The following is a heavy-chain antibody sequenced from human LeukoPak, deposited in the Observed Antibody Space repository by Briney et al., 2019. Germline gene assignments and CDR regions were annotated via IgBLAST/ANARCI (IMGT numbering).Heavy chain of an antibody. CDR3: VRYRPSSTSRYYMDV. CDR1: GGSFSGYY. Sequence: SETLSLTCAVYGGSFSGYYWSWIRQPPGKGLEWIGEINHSGSTNYNPSLKSRVTISLDTSKNQFSLKLSSVTAADTAVYYCVRYRPSSTSRYYMDVWGKGTTVTVSS. J-gene: IGHJ6*03. D-gene: IGHD2-2*01. CDR2: INHSGST. V-gene: IGHV4-34*01.